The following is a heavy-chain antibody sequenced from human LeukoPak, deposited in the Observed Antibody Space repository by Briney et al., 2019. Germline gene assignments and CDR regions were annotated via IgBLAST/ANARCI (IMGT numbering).Heavy chain of an antibody. CDR1: GFTFSSYA. D-gene: IGHD1-26*01. V-gene: IGHV3-21*06. J-gene: IGHJ4*02. CDR3: AGEGVVGAAAHFDY. CDR2: IDVGSYA. Sequence: GGSLRLSCAASGFTFSSYAMSWVRQAPGKGLEWVSSIDVGSYAYYADSVKGRFTISRDNAKNSLYLQMNSLRVEDTAVYYCAGEGVVGAAAHFDYWGQGALVTASS.